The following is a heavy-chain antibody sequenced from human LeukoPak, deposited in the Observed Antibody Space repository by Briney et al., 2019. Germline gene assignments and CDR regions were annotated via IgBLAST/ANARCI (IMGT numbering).Heavy chain of an antibody. D-gene: IGHD3-3*01. J-gene: IGHJ4*02. V-gene: IGHV3-64*01. Sequence: GGSLRLSCAASGFTFSSYAMHWVRQAPGKGLEYVSAISSNGGSTYYANSVKGRFTISRDNSKNTLYLQMNSLRAEDTAVYYCAKRDLYYDFWSGYYGYWGQGTLVTVSS. CDR3: AKRDLYYDFWSGYYGY. CDR1: GFTFSSYA. CDR2: ISSNGGST.